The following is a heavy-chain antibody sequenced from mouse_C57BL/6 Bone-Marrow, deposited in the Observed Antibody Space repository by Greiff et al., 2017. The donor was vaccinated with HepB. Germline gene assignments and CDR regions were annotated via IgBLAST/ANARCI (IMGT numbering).Heavy chain of an antibody. V-gene: IGHV6-3*01. CDR3: TARLITTVVATDV. CDR1: GFTFSNYW. J-gene: IGHJ1*03. D-gene: IGHD1-1*01. CDR2: IRLKSDNYAT. Sequence: EVKLMESGGGLVQPGGSMKLSCVASGFTFSNYWMNWVRQSPEKGLEWVAQIRLKSDNYATHYAESVKGRFTISRDDSKSSVYLQMNNLRAEGTGIYYCTARLITTVVATDVWGTGTTVTVSS.